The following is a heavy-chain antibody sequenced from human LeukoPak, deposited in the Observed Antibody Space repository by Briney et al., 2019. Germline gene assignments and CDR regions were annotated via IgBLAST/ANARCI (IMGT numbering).Heavy chain of an antibody. Sequence: VASVKVSCKASGGTFSSYAISWVRQAPGQGLEWMGGIIPIFGTANYAQKFQGRVTITADESTSTAYMELSSLRSEDTAVYYCARSPPQYDFWSSYNYPYFDYWGQGTLVTVSS. CDR1: GGTFSSYA. V-gene: IGHV1-69*01. D-gene: IGHD3-3*01. J-gene: IGHJ4*02. CDR2: IIPIFGTA. CDR3: ARSPPQYDFWSSYNYPYFDY.